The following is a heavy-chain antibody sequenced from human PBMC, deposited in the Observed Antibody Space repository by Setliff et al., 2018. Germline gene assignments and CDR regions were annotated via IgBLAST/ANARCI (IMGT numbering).Heavy chain of an antibody. Sequence: TSETLSLTCTVSGGSIRSSYYYWGWIRQPPGKGLEWIGSIYYNGSTHFNPSLKSRVAISVDTSKNLLSLRVNSVTATDTAVYYCARPLEESFGGVRDSDAFDVWGQGTMVT. V-gene: IGHV4-39*01. CDR2: IYYNGST. CDR1: GGSIRSSYYY. D-gene: IGHD3-16*01. J-gene: IGHJ3*01. CDR3: ARPLEESFGGVRDSDAFDV.